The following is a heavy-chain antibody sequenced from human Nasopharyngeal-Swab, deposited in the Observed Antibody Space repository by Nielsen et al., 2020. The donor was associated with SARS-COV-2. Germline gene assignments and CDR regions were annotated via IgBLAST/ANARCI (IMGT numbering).Heavy chain of an antibody. CDR2: IIPMFHRA. Sequence: SVKVSCKASGGTFSTYGISWVRQAPGQGLEWMGGIIPMFHRANYAQKLQGRVTMTTDTSTSTAYMELRSLRSDDTAVYYCARGMGQYSSSSAAIDYWGQGTLVTVSS. D-gene: IGHD6-6*01. CDR1: GGTFSTYG. CDR3: ARGMGQYSSSSAAIDY. J-gene: IGHJ4*02. V-gene: IGHV1-69*05.